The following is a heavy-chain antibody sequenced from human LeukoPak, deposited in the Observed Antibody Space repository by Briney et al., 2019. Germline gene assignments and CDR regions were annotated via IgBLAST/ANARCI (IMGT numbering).Heavy chain of an antibody. CDR1: GYTFTSYG. D-gene: IGHD6-13*01. J-gene: IGHJ6*02. CDR2: ISAYNGNT. CDR3: ARDGIAAAGTGYYYYCLDV. V-gene: IGHV1-18*01. Sequence: ASVKVSCKASGYTFTSYGISWVRQAPGQGLEWMGWISAYNGNTNYAQKLQGRVTMTTDTSTSTAYMELRSLRSDDTAVYYCARDGIAAAGTGYYYYCLDVWGQGTTVTVYS.